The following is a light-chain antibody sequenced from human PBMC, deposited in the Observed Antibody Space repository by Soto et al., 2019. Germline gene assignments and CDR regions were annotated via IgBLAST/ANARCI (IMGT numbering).Light chain of an antibody. CDR1: QSISSY. CDR3: HKSYSTPPLT. CDR2: AAS. J-gene: IGKJ4*01. Sequence: DIQMTQSPSSLSASVGDRVTITCRASQSISSYLNWYQQKPGKAPKLLIYAASSLQSGVPSRFSGSGSGTDFTLPISSLQPEDFATYYCHKSYSTPPLTFGGGTKVEIK. V-gene: IGKV1-39*01.